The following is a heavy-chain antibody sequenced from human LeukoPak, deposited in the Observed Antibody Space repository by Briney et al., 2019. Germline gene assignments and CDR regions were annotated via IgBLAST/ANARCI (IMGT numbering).Heavy chain of an antibody. CDR2: ISYSGSI. D-gene: IGHD3-22*01. CDR3: ARQYYYDSSVYYSTYWYFDL. Sequence: KPSAPLSLSCTSSGGSISSFYWSCLRQPPGKGLEWIGYISYSGSINYNPSLKSRLTISVDMSKNQFSLKLTSVTAADTAVYYCARQYYYDSSVYYSTYWYFDLWGRGTLVTVSS. J-gene: IGHJ2*01. V-gene: IGHV4-59*08. CDR1: GGSISSFY.